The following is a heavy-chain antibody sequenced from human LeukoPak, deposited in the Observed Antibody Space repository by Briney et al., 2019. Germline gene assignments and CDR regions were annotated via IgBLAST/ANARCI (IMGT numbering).Heavy chain of an antibody. D-gene: IGHD6-19*01. Sequence: SETLSLTCAVYGGSFSSYYWSWIRQPPGKGLEWIGYIYYSGSTNYNPSLKSRVTISVDTSKNQFSLKLSSVTAADTAVYYCARIERSSGWYYFDYWGQGTLVTVSS. V-gene: IGHV4-59*01. CDR3: ARIERSSGWYYFDY. CDR1: GGSFSSYY. J-gene: IGHJ4*02. CDR2: IYYSGST.